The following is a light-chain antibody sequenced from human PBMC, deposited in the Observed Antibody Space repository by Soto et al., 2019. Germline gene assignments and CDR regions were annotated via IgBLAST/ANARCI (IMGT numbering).Light chain of an antibody. J-gene: IGLJ2*01. CDR2: EVS. CDR3: SSYAGSSHVV. V-gene: IGLV2-8*01. Sequence: QSALTQPPSASGSPGQSVTISCTGTSSDVGDYNYVSWYQQHPDKAPKLMIYEVSKRPSGVTDRFSGSKSGNTASLTVSGLQAEDEADYYCSSYAGSSHVVFGGGTKLTVL. CDR1: SSDVGDYNY.